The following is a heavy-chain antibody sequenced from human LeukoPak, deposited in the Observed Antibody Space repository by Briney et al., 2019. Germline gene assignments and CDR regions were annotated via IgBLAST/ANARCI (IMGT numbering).Heavy chain of an antibody. J-gene: IGHJ3*02. CDR2: ISYDGSNK. CDR1: GFTFSSYA. CDR3: ARDSDSSGYLPSPRDGFDI. V-gene: IGHV3-30*04. D-gene: IGHD3-22*01. Sequence: GGSLRLSCAASGFTFSSYAMHWVRQAPGKGLEWVAVISYDGSNKYYADSVKGRFTISRDNSKNTLYLQMNSLRAEDTAVYYCARDSDSSGYLPSPRDGFDIWGQGTMVTVSS.